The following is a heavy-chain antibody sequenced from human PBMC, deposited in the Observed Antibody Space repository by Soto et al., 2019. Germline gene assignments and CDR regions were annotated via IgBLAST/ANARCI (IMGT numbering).Heavy chain of an antibody. J-gene: IGHJ4*02. CDR2: ISYSGST. Sequence: SETLSLTCTVSGGSISSGNYYWSWIRQPPGKGLEWIGFISYSGSTYYNASLKSRVTISVDTSKNQFSLNLSFVTAADTAVYYCARRWGEGRVDYWGQGTLVTVSS. CDR1: GGSISSGNYY. V-gene: IGHV4-30-4*01. CDR3: ARRWGEGRVDY. D-gene: IGHD3-10*01.